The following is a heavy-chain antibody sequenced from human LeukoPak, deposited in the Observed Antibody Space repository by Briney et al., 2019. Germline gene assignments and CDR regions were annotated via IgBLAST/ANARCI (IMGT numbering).Heavy chain of an antibody. CDR1: GGTFSSYA. CDR2: IIPIFGTA. CDR3: ARGVGSPLQYWFDP. Sequence: SVKVSCKASGGTFSSYAISWVRQAPGQGLEWIGGIIPIFGTANYAQKFQGRVTITADESTSTAYMELSSLRSEDTAVYYCARGVGSPLQYWFDPWGQGTLVTVSS. D-gene: IGHD2-15*01. V-gene: IGHV1-69*13. J-gene: IGHJ5*02.